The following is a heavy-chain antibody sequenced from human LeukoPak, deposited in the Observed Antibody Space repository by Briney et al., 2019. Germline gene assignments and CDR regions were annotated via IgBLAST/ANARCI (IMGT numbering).Heavy chain of an antibody. V-gene: IGHV3-15*07. D-gene: IGHD3-22*01. Sequence: GGSLRLSCAASGFTFSNAWMNWVRQAPGKGLEWVGRIKSKTDGGTTDYAAPVKGRFTTSRDDSKNTLYLQMNSLKTEDTAVYYCSTTYYYDSSEGYWGQGTLVTVSS. J-gene: IGHJ4*02. CDR1: GFTFSNAW. CDR3: STTYYYDSSEGY. CDR2: IKSKTDGGTT.